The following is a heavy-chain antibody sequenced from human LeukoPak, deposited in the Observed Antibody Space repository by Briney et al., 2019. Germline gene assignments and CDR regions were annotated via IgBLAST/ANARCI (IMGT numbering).Heavy chain of an antibody. CDR2: ISAYNGNT. CDR3: ARDLLKYQLLTDAFDI. Sequence: ASVKVSCKASVYTFDSYGISWVRQAPGQGLEWMGWISAYNGNTNYAQNLQDRLTMTTDTSTSTAYMELRSLRSDDSAVSYCARDLLKYQLLTDAFDIWGQETMVTVSS. D-gene: IGHD2-2*01. V-gene: IGHV1-18*01. CDR1: VYTFDSYG. J-gene: IGHJ3*02.